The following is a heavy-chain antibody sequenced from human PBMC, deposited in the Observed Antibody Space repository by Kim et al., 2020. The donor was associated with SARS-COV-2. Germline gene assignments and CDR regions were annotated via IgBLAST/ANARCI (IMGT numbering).Heavy chain of an antibody. CDR3: ASYDFWSGVTT. Sequence: GGSLRLSCAASGFTFSDYYMSWIRQAPGKGLEWVSHISSSSSYTNYADSVKGRFTISRDNAKNSLYLQMNSLRAEDTAVYYCASYDFWSGVTTWGQGTLVTVSS. CDR1: GFTFSDYY. J-gene: IGHJ5*02. D-gene: IGHD3-3*01. CDR2: ISSSSSYT. V-gene: IGHV3-11*03.